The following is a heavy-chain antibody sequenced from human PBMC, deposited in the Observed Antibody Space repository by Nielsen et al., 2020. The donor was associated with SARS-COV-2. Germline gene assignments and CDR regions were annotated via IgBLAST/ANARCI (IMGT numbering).Heavy chain of an antibody. J-gene: IGHJ6*02. Sequence: GESLKISCAASGFTFSSYAMHWVRQAPGKGLEWVAVISSDGSNKYYADSVKGRFTISRDNSKTTLYLQMNSLRAEDTAVYYCAREWQLWFGELFNPPNYYYYGMDVWGQGTTVTVSS. CDR1: GFTFSSYA. D-gene: IGHD3-10*01. CDR2: ISSDGSNK. V-gene: IGHV3-30*04. CDR3: AREWQLWFGELFNPPNYYYYGMDV.